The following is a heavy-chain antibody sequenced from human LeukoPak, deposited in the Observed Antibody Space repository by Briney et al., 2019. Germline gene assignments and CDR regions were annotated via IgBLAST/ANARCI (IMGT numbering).Heavy chain of an antibody. V-gene: IGHV5-51*01. CDR1: EISFTSYW. J-gene: IGHJ3*01. D-gene: IGHD1-26*01. Sequence: PGESLKISCKGSEISFTSYWNGWGRQRPGKGLEWRVIIYPGDSDTIYSTSFQGQVTISTDKSISTAYLQWSSLKASDTAMYYCARLRTGTYDAFDFWGQGTMVTVSS. CDR3: ARLRTGTYDAFDF. CDR2: IYPGDSDT.